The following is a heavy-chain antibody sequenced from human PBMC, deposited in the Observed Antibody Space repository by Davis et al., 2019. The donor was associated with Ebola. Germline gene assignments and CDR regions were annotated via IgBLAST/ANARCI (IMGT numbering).Heavy chain of an antibody. V-gene: IGHV3-23*01. J-gene: IGHJ6*02. CDR1: GFRFDSYT. Sequence: GGSLRLSCAASGFRFDSYTMAWVRHAPGKGLEWVSSISGASLSIYYADSVKGRFTLSRDNSKNMLYLQMNRLRAEDTAVYYCARDSESSGYCTGVCYSYSYYGIDVWGQGTTVTVSS. CDR2: ISGASLSI. D-gene: IGHD2-8*02. CDR3: ARDSESSGYCTGVCYSYSYYGIDV.